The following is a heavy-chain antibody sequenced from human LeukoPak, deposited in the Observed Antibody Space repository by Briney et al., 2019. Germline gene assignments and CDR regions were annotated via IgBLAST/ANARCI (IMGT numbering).Heavy chain of an antibody. D-gene: IGHD3-10*01. CDR1: GFTFSSYG. CDR3: ARHTLYGSGSYNYYFDY. J-gene: IGHJ4*02. CDR2: ISGSGGST. Sequence: GGSLRLSCAASGFTFSSYGMSWVRQAPGKGLEWVSAISGSGGSTYYADSVKGRFTISRDNSKNTLYLQMNSLRAEDTAVYYCARHTLYGSGSYNYYFDYWGQGTLVTVSS. V-gene: IGHV3-23*01.